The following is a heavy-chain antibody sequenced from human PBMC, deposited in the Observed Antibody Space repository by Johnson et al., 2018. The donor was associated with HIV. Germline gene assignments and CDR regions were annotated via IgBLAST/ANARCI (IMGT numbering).Heavy chain of an antibody. D-gene: IGHD3-3*01. V-gene: IGHV3-30*04. Sequence: QVQLVESGGGVVQPGRSLRLSCAASGFTFSQFAMHWVRQAPGKGLEWVAIISYDGTKKYYADSVRGRFIISRDNSKNTLYLQMNSLRAEDTAVYYCAKGLAAFFAFDIWGQGTMVTVSS. J-gene: IGHJ3*02. CDR3: AKGLAAFFAFDI. CDR1: GFTFSQFA. CDR2: ISYDGTKK.